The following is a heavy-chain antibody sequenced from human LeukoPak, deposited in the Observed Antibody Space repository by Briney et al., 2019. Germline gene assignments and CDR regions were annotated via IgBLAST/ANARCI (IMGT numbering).Heavy chain of an antibody. D-gene: IGHD3-9*01. CDR1: GFTFSSYA. J-gene: IGHJ4*02. CDR2: ISGSGGST. V-gene: IGHV3-23*01. CDR3: AKDGHYDILTGYYIPSGYFDY. Sequence: GGSLRLSCAASGFTFSSYAMSWVRQAPGKGLEWVSAISGSGGSTYYADSVKGRFTISRDNSKNTLYLQMNSLRAEDTAVYYCAKDGHYDILTGYYIPSGYFDYWGQGTLVTVSS.